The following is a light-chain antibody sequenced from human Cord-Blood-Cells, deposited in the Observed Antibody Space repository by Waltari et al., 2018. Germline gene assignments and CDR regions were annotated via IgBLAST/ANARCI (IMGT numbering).Light chain of an antibody. Sequence: IVMTQSPPSLPVTPGEPASISSRSSQSLVHSNGYNYLDWYLQKPGQSPQLMIYLGSNRASGVPDRFSVSGSGTDFTLKISRVEAEDVGVYYCMQALQTPRTFGQGTKVEIK. CDR2: LGS. CDR3: MQALQTPRT. CDR1: QSLVHSNGYNY. V-gene: IGKV2-28*01. J-gene: IGKJ1*01.